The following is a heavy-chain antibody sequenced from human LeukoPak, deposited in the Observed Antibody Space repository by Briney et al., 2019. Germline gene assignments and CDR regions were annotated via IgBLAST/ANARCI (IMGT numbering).Heavy chain of an antibody. Sequence: GRSLRLSCAPSGFTFSTYGMSWVRQAPGRGLEWVSSISGSDGSTYYADSVKGRFTISRDNSKNTLYLQMNSLRAEDTAVYYCAKGLGGWGYGMDVWGQGTTVTVSS. J-gene: IGHJ6*02. V-gene: IGHV3-23*01. CDR3: AKGLGGWGYGMDV. CDR1: GFTFSTYG. CDR2: ISGSDGST. D-gene: IGHD6-19*01.